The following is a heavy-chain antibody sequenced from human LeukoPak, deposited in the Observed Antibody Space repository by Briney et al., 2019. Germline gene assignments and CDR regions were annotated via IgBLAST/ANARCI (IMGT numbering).Heavy chain of an antibody. CDR1: GGSISSTSYY. CDR3: ARLHLAGADLDY. D-gene: IGHD6-19*01. J-gene: IGHJ4*02. Sequence: PSETLSLTCLVSGGSISSTSYYWGWIRQSPGRGLEWIGSSYYTGSIFDNRSLRSRVTISIDMSKNQFLLKLSSVTAADTAVYYCARLHLAGADLDYWGQGTLVTVSS. V-gene: IGHV4-39*07. CDR2: SYYTGSI.